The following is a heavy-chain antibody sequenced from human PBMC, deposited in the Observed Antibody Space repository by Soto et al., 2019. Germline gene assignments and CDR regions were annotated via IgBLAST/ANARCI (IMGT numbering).Heavy chain of an antibody. Sequence: KASETLSLTCTVSGGSVSSGSYYWSWIRQPPGKGLEWIGYIYYSGSTNYNPSLKSRVTISVDTSKNQFSLKLSSVTAADTAVYYCARYCSSTSCHFGAFDIWGQGTMVTVS. V-gene: IGHV4-61*01. D-gene: IGHD2-2*01. CDR3: ARYCSSTSCHFGAFDI. CDR1: GGSVSSGSYY. CDR2: IYYSGST. J-gene: IGHJ3*02.